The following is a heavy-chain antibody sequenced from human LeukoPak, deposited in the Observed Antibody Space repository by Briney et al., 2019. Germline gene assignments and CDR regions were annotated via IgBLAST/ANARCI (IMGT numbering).Heavy chain of an antibody. CDR3: ARSGRSYYDSSGYYYS. CDR2: INHSGST. V-gene: IGHV4-34*01. D-gene: IGHD3-22*01. J-gene: IGHJ4*02. CDR1: GGSFSDYY. Sequence: PSETLSLTRTVYGGSFSDYYWSWIRQPPGKGLEWIGEINHSGSTNYSPSLKSRVTISVDTSNNQFSLKLSSVTAADTAVYYCARSGRSYYDSSGYYYSWGQGILVTVSS.